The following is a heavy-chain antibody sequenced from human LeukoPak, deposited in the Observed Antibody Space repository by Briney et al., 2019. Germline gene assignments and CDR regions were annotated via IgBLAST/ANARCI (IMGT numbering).Heavy chain of an antibody. Sequence: GGSLRLSCTASGFTFSSYAMNWVRQAPGKGLEWVSSISSSNSYIYNADSVKGRFTISRDNAKNSLYLQMNSLRAEDTAVYYCARDQGLLVVAGRFGYWGQGTLVTVSS. CDR1: GFTFSSYA. V-gene: IGHV3-21*01. CDR3: ARDQGLLVVAGRFGY. D-gene: IGHD6-19*01. J-gene: IGHJ4*02. CDR2: ISSSNSYI.